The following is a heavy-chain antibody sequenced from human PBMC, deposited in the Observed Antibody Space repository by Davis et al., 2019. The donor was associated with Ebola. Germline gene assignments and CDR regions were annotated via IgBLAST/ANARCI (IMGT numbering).Heavy chain of an antibody. CDR3: ATDGSAVAGPT. Sequence: SVTVSCKASGGTFTSYTISWVRQAPGQGLEWMGRIIPILGIGNYAQTFKGRVTITADKSTTTVYMELISLRAEDTAVYYCATDGSAVAGPTWGQGTLVTVSS. CDR1: GGTFTSYT. J-gene: IGHJ4*02. CDR2: IIPILGIG. D-gene: IGHD6-19*01. V-gene: IGHV1-69*04.